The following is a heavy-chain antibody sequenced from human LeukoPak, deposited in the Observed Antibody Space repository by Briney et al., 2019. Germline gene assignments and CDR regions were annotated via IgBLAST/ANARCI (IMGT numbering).Heavy chain of an antibody. Sequence: PGGSLRLSCAASGFTFSSYWMSWVRQAPGKGLEWVADIKEDGSEIHYVDSVKGRFTISRDNAKNSLYLQMNSLRAEDTSVYYCAREGSGRYVGTGAQSWGRGTLVTVSS. D-gene: IGHD6-19*01. V-gene: IGHV3-7*01. CDR3: AREGSGRYVGTGAQS. CDR2: IKEDGSEI. CDR1: GFTFSSYW. J-gene: IGHJ5*02.